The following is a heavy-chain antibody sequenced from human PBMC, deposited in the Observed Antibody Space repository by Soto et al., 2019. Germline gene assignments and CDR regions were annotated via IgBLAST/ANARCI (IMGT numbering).Heavy chain of an antibody. CDR1: GGTXSSYA. J-gene: IGHJ5*02. V-gene: IGHV1-69*13. CDR3: ARGPLRCSWPSCYANWFDP. Sequence: SVKVSCKASGGTXSSYAISWVRQAPGQGLEWMGGIIPIFGTANYAQKFQGRVTITADESTSTAYMELSSLRSEDTAVYYCARGPLRCSWPSCYANWFDPWGQGTLVTVSS. CDR2: IIPIFGTA. D-gene: IGHD2-2*01.